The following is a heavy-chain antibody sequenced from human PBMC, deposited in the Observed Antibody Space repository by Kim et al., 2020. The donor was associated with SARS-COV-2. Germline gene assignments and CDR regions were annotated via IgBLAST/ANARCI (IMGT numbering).Heavy chain of an antibody. V-gene: IGHV5-51*01. Sequence: GESLKISCKGFGYDFTSYWIGWVRQMPGKGLEWMGIIYPGDSDTRYSPSFQGQVTISADKSIRTAYLQWSSLKASDTAMYYCARGLGYQIWLSLAMDVWGQGTTGTVS. CDR1: GYDFTSYW. D-gene: IGHD3-22*01. J-gene: IGHJ6*02. CDR3: ARGLGYQIWLSLAMDV. CDR2: IYPGDSDT.